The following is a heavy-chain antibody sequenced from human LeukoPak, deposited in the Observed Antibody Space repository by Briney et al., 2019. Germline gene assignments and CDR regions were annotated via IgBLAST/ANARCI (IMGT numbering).Heavy chain of an antibody. D-gene: IGHD6-19*01. J-gene: IGHJ4*02. Sequence: GASVKVSCKASGYTFTGYYMHWVRQAPGQGLEWMGWINPNSGGTNYAQKLQGRVTMTTDTSTSTAYMELRSLRSDDTAVYYCARIGWQWLVLDYWGQGTLVTVSS. CDR1: GYTFTGYY. CDR2: INPNSGGT. CDR3: ARIGWQWLVLDY. V-gene: IGHV1-2*02.